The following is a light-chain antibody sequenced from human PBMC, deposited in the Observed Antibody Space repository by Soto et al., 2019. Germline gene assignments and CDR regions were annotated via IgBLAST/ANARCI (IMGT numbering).Light chain of an antibody. CDR2: WAS. CDR3: QQYYTTPWT. Sequence: TVRTQSPDSMAVSLGERATLNCKSSQSVFNCSNNNQSLVWYQQKPGQHPKLLIHWASTRESGVPDRFSGSGSGTDFTLTISSLQAEDVAVYYCQQYYTTPWTFGQGTKVEIK. CDR1: QSVFNCSNNNQS. V-gene: IGKV4-1*01. J-gene: IGKJ1*01.